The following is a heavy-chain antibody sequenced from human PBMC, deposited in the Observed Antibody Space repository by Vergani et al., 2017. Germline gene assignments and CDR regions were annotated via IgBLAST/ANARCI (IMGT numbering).Heavy chain of an antibody. CDR3: AKDHSQYSSKIN. Sequence: EVQLVESGGGLVKPGGSLRLSCAASEFTFSNAWMSWVRQAPGKGLEWVGRIKSKTDGGTTDYAAPVKGRFTISRDNSKNTLYLQMNSLRAEDTAVYYCAKDHSQYSSKINWGQGTLVTVSS. D-gene: IGHD6-13*01. CDR1: EFTFSNAW. CDR2: IKSKTDGGTT. J-gene: IGHJ4*02. V-gene: IGHV3-15*01.